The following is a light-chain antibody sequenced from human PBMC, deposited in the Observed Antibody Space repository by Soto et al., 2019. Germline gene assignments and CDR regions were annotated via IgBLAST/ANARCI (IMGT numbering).Light chain of an antibody. CDR2: AAS. J-gene: IGKJ1*01. V-gene: IGKV1-8*01. CDR3: QQYYSYPWT. Sequence: AIRMTQSPSSFSASTGDRVTITCRASQGISSYLAWYQQKPGKAPKLLIYAASTLQSGVPSRFSGSGSGTDFTLTTICLQSEDFATYYCQQYYSYPWTFGQGTKVEIK. CDR1: QGISSY.